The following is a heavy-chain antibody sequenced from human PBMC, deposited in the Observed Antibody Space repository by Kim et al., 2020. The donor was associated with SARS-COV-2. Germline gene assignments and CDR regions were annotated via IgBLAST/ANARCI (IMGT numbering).Heavy chain of an antibody. V-gene: IGHV3-21*01. Sequence: SRKGRHTITRDNAKNSLYLQMNSLRAADTAVYYCARDSPLDGSGSNWFDPWGQGTLVTVSS. J-gene: IGHJ5*02. D-gene: IGHD3-10*01. CDR3: ARDSPLDGSGSNWFDP.